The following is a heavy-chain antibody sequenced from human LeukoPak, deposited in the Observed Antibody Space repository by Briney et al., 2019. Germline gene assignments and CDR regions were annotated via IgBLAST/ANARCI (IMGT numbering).Heavy chain of an antibody. CDR3: ARDRVGGFDM. Sequence: GGSLRLSCTASGFTFSSYWMSWVRQAPGKWLEWVAIIKQIKQDGSEKDYVDSVKSRFSISRDNAKNSLYLQMNSLRAEDTAVYYCARDRVGGFDMWGQGTMVTVSS. CDR2: IKQIKQDGSEK. J-gene: IGHJ3*02. D-gene: IGHD1-26*01. V-gene: IGHV3-7*05. CDR1: GFTFSSYW.